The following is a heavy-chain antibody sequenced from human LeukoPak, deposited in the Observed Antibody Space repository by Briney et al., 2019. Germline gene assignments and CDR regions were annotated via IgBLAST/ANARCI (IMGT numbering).Heavy chain of an antibody. CDR1: GGAISSYY. D-gene: IGHD5-18*01. J-gene: IGHJ5*02. V-gene: IGHV4-59*08. CDR3: ARHVGYGNNWFDP. CDR2: IYYSGST. Sequence: SETLSLTCTVSGGAISSYYWSWIRQPPGKGLEWIGYIYYSGSTNYNPSLKSRVTISVDTSKNQFSLKLRSLTAADTAVYYCARHVGYGNNWFDPWGQGTLVTVSS.